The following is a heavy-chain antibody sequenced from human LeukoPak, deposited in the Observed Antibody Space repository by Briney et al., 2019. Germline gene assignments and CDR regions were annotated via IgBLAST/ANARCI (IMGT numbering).Heavy chain of an antibody. J-gene: IGHJ4*02. Sequence: SETLSLTCAVYGGSSSGYYWSWIRQPPGKGLEWIGEINHSGSTNYNPSLKSRVTISVDTSKNQFSLKLSSVTAADTAVYYCARARPKYYDFWSGWPLFDYWGQGTLVTVSS. CDR3: ARARPKYYDFWSGWPLFDY. CDR2: INHSGST. V-gene: IGHV4-34*01. CDR1: GGSSSGYY. D-gene: IGHD3-3*01.